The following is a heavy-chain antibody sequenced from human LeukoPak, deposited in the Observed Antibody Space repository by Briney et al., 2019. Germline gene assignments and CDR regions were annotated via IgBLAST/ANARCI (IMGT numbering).Heavy chain of an antibody. V-gene: IGHV1-2*02. CDR3: ARTYTVETGLFADY. Sequence: VASVKVSCKASGYTFTGYYIHWVRQAPGQGLEWMGWINPNSGGANYAQRFQDRVTMTRDTSISTAYMGLTRLTSDDTAVYYCARTYTVETGLFADYWGQGTLVTVSS. D-gene: IGHD4-11*01. CDR2: INPNSGGA. J-gene: IGHJ4*02. CDR1: GYTFTGYY.